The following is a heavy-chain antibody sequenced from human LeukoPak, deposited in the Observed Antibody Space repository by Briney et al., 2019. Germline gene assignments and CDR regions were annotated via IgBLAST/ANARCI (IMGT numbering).Heavy chain of an antibody. D-gene: IGHD3-22*01. Sequence: GGSLRLSCAASGFTFSSYGMHWVRQAPGKGLEWVAFIRYDGSNKYYADSVRGRFTISRDNSENTLYLQMNSLRAEDTAVYYCAKDQFRVGVTMIVVVTGFDYWGQGTLVTVSS. CDR1: GFTFSSYG. CDR3: AKDQFRVGVTMIVVVTGFDY. CDR2: IRYDGSNK. V-gene: IGHV3-30*02. J-gene: IGHJ4*02.